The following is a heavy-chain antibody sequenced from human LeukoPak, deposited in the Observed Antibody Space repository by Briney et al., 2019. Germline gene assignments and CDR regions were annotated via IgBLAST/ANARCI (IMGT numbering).Heavy chain of an antibody. D-gene: IGHD3-10*01. CDR3: ARVAHYYGSGSYYIDDY. V-gene: IGHV1-2*02. CDR2: INPNSGGT. CDR1: GNTFTGYY. J-gene: IGHJ4*02. Sequence: ASVKVSLKASGNTFTGYYLHWGRPAPGQGLGWMGWINPNSGGTNYAQKFQGRVTMTRDTSISTAYMELSRLRSDDTAVYYCARVAHYYGSGSYYIDDYWGQGTLVTVSS.